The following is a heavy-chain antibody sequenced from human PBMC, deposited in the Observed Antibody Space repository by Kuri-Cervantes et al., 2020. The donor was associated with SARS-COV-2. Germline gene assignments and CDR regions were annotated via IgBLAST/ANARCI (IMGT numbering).Heavy chain of an antibody. CDR3: ARDTFWQLGQYYYYYGMDV. V-gene: IGHV4-34*01. J-gene: IGHJ6*02. Sequence: SQTLSLTCAVYGGSFSDYYWSWVRQPPGKGLEWIGEINHSGNTNYDPSLKSRVTISIDTSKNQFSLKLSSVTAADTAVYYCARDTFWQLGQYYYYYGMDVWGQGTTVTVSS. D-gene: IGHD6-6*01. CDR2: INHSGNT. CDR1: GGSFSDYY.